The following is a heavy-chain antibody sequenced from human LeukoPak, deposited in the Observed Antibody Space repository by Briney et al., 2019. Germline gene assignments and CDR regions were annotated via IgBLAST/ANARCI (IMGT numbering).Heavy chain of an antibody. CDR2: INPKSGAT. D-gene: IGHD2-8*02. CDR1: GYTFDENH. J-gene: IGHJ3*01. V-gene: IGHV1-2*02. CDR3: AREGDESTGHYDSLHF. Sequence: ASVKVSCKASGYTFDENHIHWVRQAPGQGPAWMGWINPKSGATDSAQQFQGRLTMTRDTSIGTASMDLSGLRLDDTGIYYCAREGDESTGHYDSLHFWGQGTMVTVSS.